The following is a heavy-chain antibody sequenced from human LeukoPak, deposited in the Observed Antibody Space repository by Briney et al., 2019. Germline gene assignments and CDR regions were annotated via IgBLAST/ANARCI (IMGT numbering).Heavy chain of an antibody. Sequence: ASVKVSCKASGYTFTSYGISWVRQAPGQGLEWMGWISAYNGNTNYAQKLQGRVTMTTDTSTSTAYMELRSLRSDDTAVYYCAREGYCSSTSCLGYFDYWGQGTLATVSS. D-gene: IGHD2-2*01. CDR2: ISAYNGNT. J-gene: IGHJ4*02. CDR1: GYTFTSYG. CDR3: AREGYCSSTSCLGYFDY. V-gene: IGHV1-18*01.